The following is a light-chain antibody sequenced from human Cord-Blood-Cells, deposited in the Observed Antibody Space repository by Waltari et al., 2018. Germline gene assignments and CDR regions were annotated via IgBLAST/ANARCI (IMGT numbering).Light chain of an antibody. CDR1: KLGDKY. Sequence: SYELTQPPSVSVSPGQTANITCSGDKLGDKYACWYQQKPGQSPVLVIYQDSKRPSGIPERFSGSNSGNTATLTISGTQAMDEADYYCQAWDSSTSYWVFGGGTKLTVL. CDR3: QAWDSSTSYWV. V-gene: IGLV3-1*01. CDR2: QDS. J-gene: IGLJ3*02.